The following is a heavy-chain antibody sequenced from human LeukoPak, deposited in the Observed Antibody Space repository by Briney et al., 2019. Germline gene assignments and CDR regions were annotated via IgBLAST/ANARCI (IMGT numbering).Heavy chain of an antibody. CDR3: ARDYCSSTSCLFDY. CDR2: INPNSGDT. D-gene: IGHD2-2*01. CDR1: GYTFTSYY. Sequence: ASVKVSCKASGYTFTSYYMHWVRQAPGQGLEWMGRINPNSGDTNIAQKFQGRVTMTRDTSISTAYMDLSRLTSDDTAVYYCARDYCSSTSCLFDYWGQGTLVTVSS. J-gene: IGHJ4*02. V-gene: IGHV1-2*06.